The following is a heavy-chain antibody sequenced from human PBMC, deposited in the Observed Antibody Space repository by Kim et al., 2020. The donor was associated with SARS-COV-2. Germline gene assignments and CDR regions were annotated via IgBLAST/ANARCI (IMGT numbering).Heavy chain of an antibody. V-gene: IGHV3-23*01. D-gene: IGHD6-25*01. J-gene: IGHJ4*02. CDR3: AKDLRRWDY. CDR2: GTT. Sequence: GTTYYADSGKGRFTIARDNSKNTLYLQMNSLRAEDTAVYYCAKDLRRWDYWGQGTLVTVSS.